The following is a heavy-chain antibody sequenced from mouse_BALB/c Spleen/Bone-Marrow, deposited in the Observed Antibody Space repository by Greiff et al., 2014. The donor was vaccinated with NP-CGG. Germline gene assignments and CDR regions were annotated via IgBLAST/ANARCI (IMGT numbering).Heavy chain of an antibody. J-gene: IGHJ1*01. D-gene: IGHD2-4*01. CDR1: GFSLTSYG. V-gene: IGHV2-9*02. Sequence: VKLMESGPDLVAPSQSLSITCTVSGFSLTSYGVHWVRQPPGKGLEWLGVIWAGGSTNYNSALMSRLSISKDNSKSQVFLKMNSLQTDDTAMYYCARDPIYYDYDWYFDVWGAGTTVTVSS. CDR3: ARDPIYYDYDWYFDV. CDR2: IWAGGST.